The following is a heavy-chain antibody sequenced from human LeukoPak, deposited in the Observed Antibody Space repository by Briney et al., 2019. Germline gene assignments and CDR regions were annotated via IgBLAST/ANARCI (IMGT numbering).Heavy chain of an antibody. CDR3: ARRSCSSTSCSNTDY. D-gene: IGHD2-2*01. CDR1: GGSISGYY. V-gene: IGHV4-59*08. J-gene: IGHJ4*02. CDR2: IHYSGST. Sequence: SETLSLTCTVFGGSISGYYWSWIRQPPGKGLERIGYIHYSGSTNYSPSLKSRVTISVDTSKNQFSLKLTSVTAADTAVYYCARRSCSSTSCSNTDYWGQGILVTVSS.